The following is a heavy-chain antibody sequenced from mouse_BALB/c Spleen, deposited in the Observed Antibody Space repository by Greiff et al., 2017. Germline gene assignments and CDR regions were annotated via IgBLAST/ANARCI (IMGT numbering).Heavy chain of an antibody. Sequence: EVKLVESGGGLVQPGGSRKLSCAASGFTFSSFGMHWVRQAPEKGLEWVAYISSGSSTIYYADTVKGRFTISRDNPKNTLFLQMTSLRSEDTAMYYCARRYDGYLSMDYWGQGTSVTVSS. CDR2: ISSGSSTI. CDR1: GFTFSSFG. V-gene: IGHV5-17*02. D-gene: IGHD2-3*01. J-gene: IGHJ4*01. CDR3: ARRYDGYLSMDY.